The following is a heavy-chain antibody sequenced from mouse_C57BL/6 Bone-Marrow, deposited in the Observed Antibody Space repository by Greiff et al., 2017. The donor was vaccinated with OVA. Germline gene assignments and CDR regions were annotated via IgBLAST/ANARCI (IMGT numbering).Heavy chain of an antibody. CDR2: INPRNGGT. CDR1: GYTFTSYW. J-gene: IGHJ3*01. Sequence: VQLQQPGTELVKPGASVKLSCKASGYTFTSYWMHWVKQRPGHGLEWIGNINPRNGGTNYNEKFKSKATLTVDKSSSTAYMQLSSLTSEDSAVYYCAREGGYYGSTWFAYWGQGTLVTVSA. V-gene: IGHV1-53*01. D-gene: IGHD1-1*01. CDR3: AREGGYYGSTWFAY.